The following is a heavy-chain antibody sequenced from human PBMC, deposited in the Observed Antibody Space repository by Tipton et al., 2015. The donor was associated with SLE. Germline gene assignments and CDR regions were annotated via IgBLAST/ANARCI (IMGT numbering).Heavy chain of an antibody. CDR2: ISFTSSYT. J-gene: IGHJ2*01. CDR1: GYTFSDYY. Sequence: SLRLSCAASGYTFSDYYMSWVRQVPGKGLEWISYISFTSSYTKYIDSVRGRFTISRDNAENSLYLQMNSLRVEDTAVYYCARDFDYNANSGPRYFDLWGRGTLVTVSS. D-gene: IGHD3-22*01. V-gene: IGHV3-11*06. CDR3: ARDFDYNANSGPRYFDL.